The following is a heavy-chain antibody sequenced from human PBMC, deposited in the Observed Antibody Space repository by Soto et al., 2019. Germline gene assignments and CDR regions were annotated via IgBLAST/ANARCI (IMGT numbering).Heavy chain of an antibody. CDR3: ARESSSTSANWFDP. D-gene: IGHD2-2*01. CDR1: GFTFSAYY. Sequence: QVQLVESGGGLVKPGGSLRLSCVASGFTFSAYYMTWIRQAPGKGLVWVSYIGSSGSPIYHADSVKGRFTISRDNAKNSLSLQMNSLRAEDTAVYYCARESSSTSANWFDPWGQGTLVTVSS. J-gene: IGHJ5*02. CDR2: IGSSGSPI. V-gene: IGHV3-11*01.